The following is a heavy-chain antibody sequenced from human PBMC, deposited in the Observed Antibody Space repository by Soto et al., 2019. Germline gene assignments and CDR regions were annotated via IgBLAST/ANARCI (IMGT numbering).Heavy chain of an antibody. CDR3: ARACCSGRSCWAWSIWFDP. CDR2: TYYRSKWYN. J-gene: IGHJ5*02. CDR1: GDSVSSNSAA. V-gene: IGHV6-1*01. Sequence: SQTLSLTCAISGDSVSSNSAAWNWIRQSPSRGLEWLGRTYYRSKWYNDYAVSVKSRITINPDTSKNQFSLQLNSVTPEDTAVYYCARACCSGRSCWAWSIWFDPWGQRTLVTVSS. D-gene: IGHD2-15*01.